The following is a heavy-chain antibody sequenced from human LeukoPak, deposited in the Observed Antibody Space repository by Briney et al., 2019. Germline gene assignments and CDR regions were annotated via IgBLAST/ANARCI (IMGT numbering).Heavy chain of an antibody. CDR3: AKDAALILNYFDC. J-gene: IGHJ4*02. D-gene: IGHD2-8*01. V-gene: IGHV3-30*18. CDR2: ISYDGSNE. Sequence: GGSLRLSCAASGFTFSSYGMHWVRQAPGKGLEWVSFISYDGSNEYYSDSVKGRFTISRDNSKNTLYLQMNSLRAEDTALYYCAKDAALILNYFDCWGQGTLVTVSS. CDR1: GFTFSSYG.